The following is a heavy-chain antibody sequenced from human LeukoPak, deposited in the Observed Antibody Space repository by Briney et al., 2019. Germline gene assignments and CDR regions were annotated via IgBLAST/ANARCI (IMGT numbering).Heavy chain of an antibody. D-gene: IGHD2-15*01. CDR3: ARGYCSGGSCYSYYYYNYMDV. CDR2: IYTSGST. CDR1: GGSISSYY. Sequence: SETLSLTYTVSGGSISSYYWSWIRQPAGKGLEWIGRIYTSGSTNYNPSLKSRVTMSVDTSKNQFSLKLSSVTAADTAVYYCARGYCSGGSCYSYYYYNYMDVWGKGTTVTVSS. V-gene: IGHV4-4*07. J-gene: IGHJ6*03.